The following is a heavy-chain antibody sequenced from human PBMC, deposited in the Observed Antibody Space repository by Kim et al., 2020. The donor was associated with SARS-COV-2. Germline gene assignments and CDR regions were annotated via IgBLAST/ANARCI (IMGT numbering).Heavy chain of an antibody. D-gene: IGHD3-3*01. V-gene: IGHV4-59*01. J-gene: IGHJ4*02. CDR3: ARARIFGVVQN. CDR2: N. Sequence: NNYNPSLKSRVNISVDTSKNQFSRKLSSVTAAETAVYYCARARIFGVVQNWGQGTLVTVSS.